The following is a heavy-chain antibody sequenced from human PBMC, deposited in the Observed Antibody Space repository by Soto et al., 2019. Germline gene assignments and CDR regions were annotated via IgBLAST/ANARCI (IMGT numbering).Heavy chain of an antibody. J-gene: IGHJ4*02. Sequence: PGGSLRLSCAASGFTFSNYWMTWVRQAPGKGLEWVANMKEDGGEIYYLDSVKGRFTISRDNVKNSLYLQMNNLRAEDTAVYSCARGWAALDYWGQGSLVTVSS. V-gene: IGHV3-7*01. CDR3: ARGWAALDY. CDR1: GFTFSNYW. CDR2: MKEDGGEI. D-gene: IGHD2-15*01.